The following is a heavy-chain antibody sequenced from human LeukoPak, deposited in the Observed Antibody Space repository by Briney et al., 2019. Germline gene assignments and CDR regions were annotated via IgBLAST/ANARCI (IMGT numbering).Heavy chain of an antibody. CDR1: GGSISSYY. D-gene: IGHD4-17*01. J-gene: IGHJ4*02. CDR2: IYHSGST. V-gene: IGHV4-38-2*02. CDR3: ARRSLGVTTGEFDY. Sequence: PSETLSLTCTVSGGSISSYYWGWIRQPPGKGLEWIGSIYHSGSTYYNPSLKSRVTISVDTSKNQFSLKLSSVTAADTAVYYCARRSLGVTTGEFDYWGQGTLVTVSS.